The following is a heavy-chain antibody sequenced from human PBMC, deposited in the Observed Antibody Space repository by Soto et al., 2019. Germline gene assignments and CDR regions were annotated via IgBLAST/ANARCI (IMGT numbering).Heavy chain of an antibody. V-gene: IGHV1-8*01. J-gene: IGHJ5*02. CDR3: ARGGGAGYCSGGSSYLGGWFDP. CDR1: GYTFTSYD. D-gene: IGHD2-15*01. CDR2: MNPNSGNT. Sequence: GASVEVSCKASGYTFTSYDINCVRQATGQGLEWMGWMNPNSGNTGYAQKFQGRVTMTRNTSISTAYMELSSLRSEDTAVYYCARGGGAGYCSGGSSYLGGWFDPWGQGTLVTVSS.